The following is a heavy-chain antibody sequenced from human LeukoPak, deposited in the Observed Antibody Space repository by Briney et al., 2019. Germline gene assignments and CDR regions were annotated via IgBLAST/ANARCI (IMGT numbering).Heavy chain of an antibody. CDR2: ISGSGGST. Sequence: GGSLRLSCAASGFTFSSYATSWVRQAPGKGLEWVSAISGSGGSTYYADSVKGRFTISRDNSKNTLYLQMNSLRAEDTAVYYCAKADGITIFGVVIIDYWGQGTLVTVSS. V-gene: IGHV3-23*01. D-gene: IGHD3-3*01. CDR3: AKADGITIFGVVIIDY. J-gene: IGHJ4*02. CDR1: GFTFSSYA.